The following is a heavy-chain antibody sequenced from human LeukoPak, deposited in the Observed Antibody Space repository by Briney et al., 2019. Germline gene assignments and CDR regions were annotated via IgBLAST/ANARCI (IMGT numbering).Heavy chain of an antibody. Sequence: SETLSLTCTVSGGSISSSSYYWGWIRQPPGKGLEWIGSIYYSGSTYYNPSLKSRVSISVDTSKNQFSLKLSSVTAADTAVYYCARGGPYCGGDCYSYNWFDPWGQGTLVTVSS. D-gene: IGHD2-21*02. CDR3: ARGGPYCGGDCYSYNWFDP. CDR1: GGSISSSSYY. J-gene: IGHJ5*02. CDR2: IYYSGST. V-gene: IGHV4-39*07.